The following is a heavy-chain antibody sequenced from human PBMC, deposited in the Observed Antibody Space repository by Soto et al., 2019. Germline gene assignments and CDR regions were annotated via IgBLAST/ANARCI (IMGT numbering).Heavy chain of an antibody. J-gene: IGHJ4*02. CDR3: AKLARPHDEMTIDFGVVPDY. V-gene: IGHV3-9*01. D-gene: IGHD3-3*01. CDR1: GFTFDDYA. Sequence: EVQLVESGGGLVQPGRSLRLSCAASGFTFDDYAMHWVRQAPGKGLEWVSGISWNSGSIGYADSVKGRFTISRDNAKNSLYLQMNSLRAEDTALYYCAKLARPHDEMTIDFGVVPDYWGQGTLVTVSS. CDR2: ISWNSGSI.